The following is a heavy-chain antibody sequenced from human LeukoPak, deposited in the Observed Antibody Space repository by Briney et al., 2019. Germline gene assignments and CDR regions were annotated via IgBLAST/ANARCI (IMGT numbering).Heavy chain of an antibody. CDR1: GFTFSSYG. J-gene: IGHJ6*02. CDR3: ARDPDYGSGSYYTLYYYYGMDV. D-gene: IGHD3-10*01. V-gene: IGHV3-33*01. CDR2: IWYDGSNK. Sequence: PGRSLRLSCAASGFTFSSYGMHWVRQAPGKGLEWVAVIWYDGSNKYYADSVKGRFTISRDNSKNTLYLQMNSLRAEDTAVYYCARDPDYGSGSYYTLYYYYGMDVWGQGTTVTVSS.